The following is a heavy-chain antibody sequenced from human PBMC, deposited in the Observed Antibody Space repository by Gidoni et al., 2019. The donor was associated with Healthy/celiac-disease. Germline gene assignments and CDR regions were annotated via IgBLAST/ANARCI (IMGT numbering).Heavy chain of an antibody. Sequence: EVQLLESGGGLVQPGGSLRLSCAASGFTFSSYAMNWVRQAPGKGLEWVSAISGSGGSTYYADSVKGRFTISRDNSKNTLYLQMNSLRAEDTAVYYCAKVSGDIYYYYGMGVWGQGTTVTVSS. CDR2: ISGSGGST. CDR1: GFTFSSYA. J-gene: IGHJ6*02. V-gene: IGHV3-23*01. D-gene: IGHD7-27*01. CDR3: AKVSGDIYYYYGMGV.